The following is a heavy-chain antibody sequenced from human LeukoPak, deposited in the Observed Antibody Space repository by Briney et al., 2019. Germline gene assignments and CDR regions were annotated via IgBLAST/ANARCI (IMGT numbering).Heavy chain of an antibody. J-gene: IGHJ4*02. CDR2: ISSSGSTI. Sequence: GGSLRLSCAASGFTFSSYEMNWVRQAPGKGLEWVSYISSSGSTIYYAHSVKGRFRISRDNSNNILYLQMNSLRTEDTAVYYCAKDLGADRYGSGSFDYWGQGTQVTVSS. CDR1: GFTFSSYE. D-gene: IGHD3-10*01. V-gene: IGHV3-48*03. CDR3: AKDLGADRYGSGSFDY.